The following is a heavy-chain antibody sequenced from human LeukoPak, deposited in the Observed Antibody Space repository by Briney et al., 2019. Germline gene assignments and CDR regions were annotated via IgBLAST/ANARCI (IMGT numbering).Heavy chain of an antibody. CDR3: ARGGYDNSGYLAFDV. CDR1: GGSFSGFY. Sequence: SETLSLTCAVYGGSFSGFYWSWIRQPPGKGLEWIGEVNHSGSTNYNPSLKSRVTISMDTSKNQFSLKLSSVTAADTAVYYCARGGYDNSGYLAFDVWGRGTTVTVSS. CDR2: VNHSGST. D-gene: IGHD3-22*01. V-gene: IGHV4-34*01. J-gene: IGHJ3*01.